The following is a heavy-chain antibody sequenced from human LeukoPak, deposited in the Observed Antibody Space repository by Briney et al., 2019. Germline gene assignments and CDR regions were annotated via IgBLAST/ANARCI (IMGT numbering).Heavy chain of an antibody. V-gene: IGHV3-23*01. CDR2: INGSGGST. J-gene: IGHJ4*02. D-gene: IGHD5-18*01. CDR1: GFTFSSYA. CDR3: AKRIQSAMATGY. Sequence: PGESLRLSCAASGFTFSSYAMSWVRQAPGKGLEWVSDINGSGGSTYYADSVKGRFTISRDNSKNTLYLQMNGLRAEDTAVYYCAKRIQSAMATGYWGQGTLVTVSS.